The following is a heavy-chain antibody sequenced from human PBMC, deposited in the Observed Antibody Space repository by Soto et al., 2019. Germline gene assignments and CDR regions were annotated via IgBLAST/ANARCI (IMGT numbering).Heavy chain of an antibody. V-gene: IGHV3-23*02. D-gene: IGHD5-12*01. CDR2: ISGTTDRT. CDR1: GFTIRNYA. J-gene: IGHJ1*01. Sequence: EVQVLESGGSLVQPGGSLRLSCAASGFTIRNYAMSWVRQAPGKALEWVAGISGTTDRTYYRDSVEGRFTIFKDTSKNILYLEMNSLRAEDTALYRCEGSWTWGQGTLVTVSS. CDR3: EGSWT.